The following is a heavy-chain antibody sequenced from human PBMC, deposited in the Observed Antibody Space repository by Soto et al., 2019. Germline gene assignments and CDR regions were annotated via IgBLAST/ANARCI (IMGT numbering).Heavy chain of an antibody. D-gene: IGHD3-16*01. CDR3: ARGEFLSYDDY. CDR1: GYTFTSNY. J-gene: IGHJ4*02. V-gene: IGHV1-46*01. Sequence: ASVKASCKACGYTFTSNYMHWVRQAPGQGLEWMGIINPSGGSTRYAQKFQGRVIITRDTSASTAYMELSSLRSEDTAVYYCARGEFLSYDDYWGQGTLVTVSS. CDR2: INPSGGST.